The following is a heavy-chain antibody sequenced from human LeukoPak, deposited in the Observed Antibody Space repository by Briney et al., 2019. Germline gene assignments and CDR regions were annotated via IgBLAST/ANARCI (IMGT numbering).Heavy chain of an antibody. CDR1: GFTFSNYG. D-gene: IGHD2-15*01. J-gene: IGHJ6*02. V-gene: IGHV3-30*18. CDR2: ISFDGSNT. Sequence: GGSLRLSCAASGFTFSNYGMHCVRQAPGEGLEWVAVISFDGSNTYYADSVKGRFAISRDNSKNTLDLQMNSLRVEDTAVYYCAKGRGSAPFYGMDVWGQGTTVTVS. CDR3: AKGRGSAPFYGMDV.